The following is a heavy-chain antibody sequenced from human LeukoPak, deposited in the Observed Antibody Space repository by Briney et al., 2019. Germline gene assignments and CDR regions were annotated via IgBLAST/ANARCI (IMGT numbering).Heavy chain of an antibody. Sequence: GGSLRLSCAASGFAFSSYVINWVRQAPGKGLEWVSAIGGTGRTYYAGPVKGRLTISRDNSKNTVFLQMNSLRAEDTAIFYCAKDMTTRGAFDIWGQGTMVTVSS. V-gene: IGHV3-23*01. CDR1: GFAFSSYV. CDR3: AKDMTTRGAFDI. CDR2: IGGTGRT. D-gene: IGHD1-1*01. J-gene: IGHJ3*02.